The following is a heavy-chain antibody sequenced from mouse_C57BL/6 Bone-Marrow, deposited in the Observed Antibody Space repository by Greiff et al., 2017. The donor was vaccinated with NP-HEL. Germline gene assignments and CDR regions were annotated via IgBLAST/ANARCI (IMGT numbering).Heavy chain of an antibody. CDR1: GYTFTDHT. J-gene: IGHJ3*01. D-gene: IGHD2-5*01. V-gene: IGHV1-78*01. CDR2: IYPRDGST. Sequence: QVQLKESDAELVKPGASVKISCKVSGYTFTDHTIHWMKQRPEQGLEWIGYIYPRDGSTKYNEKFKGKATLTADKSSSTAYMQLNSLTSEDSAVYFCVQEGYSNYEAWFAYWGQGTLVTVSA. CDR3: VQEGYSNYEAWFAY.